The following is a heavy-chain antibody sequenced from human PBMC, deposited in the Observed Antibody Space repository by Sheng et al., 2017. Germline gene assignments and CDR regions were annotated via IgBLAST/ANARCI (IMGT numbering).Heavy chain of an antibody. J-gene: IGHJ4*02. CDR2: IYYTGTT. D-gene: IGHD1-26*01. CDR3: ARGGFSGSYWDFDY. V-gene: IGHV4-30-4*07. Sequence: QVQLQESGPGLVKPSQTLSLTCAVSGGSISSGGYSWSWIRQPPGKGLEWIGYIYYTGTTKYNPSLNSRVTISLDTSKDQFSLKLTSVTAADTAIYFCARGGFSGSYWDFDYWGQGTLVTVSS. CDR1: GGSISSGGYS.